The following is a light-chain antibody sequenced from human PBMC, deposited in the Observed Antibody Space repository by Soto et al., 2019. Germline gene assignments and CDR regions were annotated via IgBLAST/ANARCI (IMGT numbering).Light chain of an antibody. CDR3: CSYAGRSTYV. CDR2: EVS. V-gene: IGLV2-23*02. CDR1: SSDVGTYNL. J-gene: IGLJ1*01. Sequence: QSALTQPASVSGSPGQSITISCTGTSSDVGTYNLVSWYQQYPGKAPKLIIYEVSKRPSGVSNRFSGSKSGNTASLTISGLQAEDEADYYCCSYAGRSTYVFGFGTKLTVL.